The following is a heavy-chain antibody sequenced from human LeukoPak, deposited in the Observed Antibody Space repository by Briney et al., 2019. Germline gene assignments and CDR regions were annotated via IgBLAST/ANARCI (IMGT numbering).Heavy chain of an antibody. V-gene: IGHV3-48*02. CDR3: ARVRCSAGTCSYFDY. Sequence: GGSLRLSCAASGFTFSTSNMNWVRQAPGKGLEWVSYISSGGTTVYYADSVKGRFTISRDNAKNSLYLQMNSLIDEDTAVYYCARVRCSAGTCSYFDYWGQGTLVTVSS. CDR2: ISSGGTTV. D-gene: IGHD2-15*01. J-gene: IGHJ4*02. CDR1: GFTFSTSN.